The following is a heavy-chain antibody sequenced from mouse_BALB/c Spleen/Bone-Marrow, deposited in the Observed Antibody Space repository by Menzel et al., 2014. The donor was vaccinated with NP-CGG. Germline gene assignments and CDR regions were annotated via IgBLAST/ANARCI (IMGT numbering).Heavy chain of an antibody. CDR3: ARKGAMITHYYAMDY. CDR1: GFTFSSFG. D-gene: IGHD2-4*01. Sequence: DVQLQESGGGLVQPGGSRKLSCAASGFTFSSFGMHWVRQAPEKGLEWVAYISNGSSTIYYADTVKGRFTISRDNPKNTLFLQVTSLRSEDTAMYYCARKGAMITHYYAMDYWGQGTSVAVSS. V-gene: IGHV5-17*02. CDR2: ISNGSSTI. J-gene: IGHJ4*01.